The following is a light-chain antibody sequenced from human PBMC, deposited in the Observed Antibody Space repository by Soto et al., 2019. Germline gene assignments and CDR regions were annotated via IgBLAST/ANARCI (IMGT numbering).Light chain of an antibody. V-gene: IGKV1-5*03. J-gene: IGKJ1*01. CDR1: QTISSW. Sequence: DIQMTQSPSTLSGSVGDRVTITCRASQTISSWLAWYQQKPGKAPKLLIYKASTLKSGVPSRFSGSGSVTEFTLTISSLQPDDFATYYCQQYNSYSTFGQGTKVDIK. CDR3: QQYNSYST. CDR2: KAS.